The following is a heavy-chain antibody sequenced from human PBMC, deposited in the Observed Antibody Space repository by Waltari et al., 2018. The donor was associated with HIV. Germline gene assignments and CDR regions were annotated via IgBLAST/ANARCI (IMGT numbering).Heavy chain of an antibody. V-gene: IGHV3-23*01. D-gene: IGHD2-21*01. CDR2: ISGSGITT. CDR1: GFTFSSYS. J-gene: IGHJ5*01. Sequence: EVQLLESGGGLVQPGGSLRLSCAASGFTFSSYSIRWVRQAPGKGLQWVSIISGSGITTYSADSVKGRVTISRDNSENTLYLQINSLRAEDTAVYYCAKGAFDMVVVSALDSWGHGTLVTVSS. CDR3: AKGAFDMVVVSALDS.